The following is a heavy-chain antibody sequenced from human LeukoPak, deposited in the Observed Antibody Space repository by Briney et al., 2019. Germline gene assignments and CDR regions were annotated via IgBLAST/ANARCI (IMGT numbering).Heavy chain of an antibody. CDR2: ISAYNGNT. CDR1: GYTFTSYG. CDR3: ARGRYCSGGSCYFLDY. V-gene: IGHV1-18*04. D-gene: IGHD2-15*01. J-gene: IGHJ4*02. Sequence: ASVKVSCKASGYTFTSYGISWVRQAPGQGLEWMGWISAYNGNTNYAQKLQGRVTMTTDTSTSTAYTELRSLRSDDTAVYYCARGRYCSGGSCYFLDYWGQGTLVTVSS.